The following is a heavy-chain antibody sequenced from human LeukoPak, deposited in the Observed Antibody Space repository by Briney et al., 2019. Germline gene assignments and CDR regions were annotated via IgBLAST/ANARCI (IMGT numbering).Heavy chain of an antibody. Sequence: ASVKVSCKASGFTFTSYGISWVRQAPGQGLEWMGWISAYNGNTNYAQKLQGRVTMTTDTSTSTAYMELRSLRSDDTAVYYCARYGYDILTGYYHREFDYWGQGTLVTVSS. CDR1: GFTFTSYG. D-gene: IGHD3-9*01. CDR2: ISAYNGNT. V-gene: IGHV1-18*01. J-gene: IGHJ4*02. CDR3: ARYGYDILTGYYHREFDY.